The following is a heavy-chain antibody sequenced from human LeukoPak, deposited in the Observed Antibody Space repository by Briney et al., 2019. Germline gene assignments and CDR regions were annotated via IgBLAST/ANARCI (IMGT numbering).Heavy chain of an antibody. Sequence: PGGSLRLSCAASGFTFSSYAMSWVRQAPGKGLEWVSAISGSGGRTYNADSVKGRFTIFRDNSKNTLYLQMNSLRAEDTAVYYCAKQSGYYYGPLDYWGQGTLVTVSS. CDR1: GFTFSSYA. CDR2: ISGSGGRT. CDR3: AKQSGYYYGPLDY. V-gene: IGHV3-23*01. D-gene: IGHD3-22*01. J-gene: IGHJ4*02.